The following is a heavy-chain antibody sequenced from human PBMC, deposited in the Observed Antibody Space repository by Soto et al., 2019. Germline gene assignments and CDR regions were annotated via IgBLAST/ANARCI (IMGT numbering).Heavy chain of an antibody. D-gene: IGHD3-10*01. CDR3: ARAGITMVRGVSMPRNFDY. J-gene: IGHJ4*02. Sequence: ASVKVSCKDSGYTLTGYYMHWVRQATRQGLEWMGWINPNSGGTNYAQKFQGWVTMTRDTSISTAYMELSRLRSDDTAVYYCARAGITMVRGVSMPRNFDYWGQGTLVTVSS. V-gene: IGHV1-2*04. CDR1: GYTLTGYY. CDR2: INPNSGGT.